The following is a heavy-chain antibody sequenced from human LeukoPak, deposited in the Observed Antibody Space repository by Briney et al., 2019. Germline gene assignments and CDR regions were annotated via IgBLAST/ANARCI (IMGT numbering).Heavy chain of an antibody. CDR2: IYHSGST. CDR1: SGSISSGGYS. J-gene: IGHJ4*02. V-gene: IGHV4-30-2*01. CDR3: ASSQVGYCSSTSCYHYYFDY. D-gene: IGHD2-2*01. Sequence: PSETLSLTCAVSSGSISSGGYSWSWIRQPPGKGLEWIGYIYHSGSTYYNPSLKSRVTISVDRSKNQFSLKLSSVTAADTAVYYCASSQVGYCSSTSCYHYYFDYWGQGTLVTVSS.